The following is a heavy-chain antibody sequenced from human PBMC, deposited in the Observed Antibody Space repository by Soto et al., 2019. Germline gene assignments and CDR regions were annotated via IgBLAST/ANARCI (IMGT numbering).Heavy chain of an antibody. CDR1: GETFRRFA. J-gene: IGHJ4*02. Sequence: QLHLVQSGAEVKKPGSSVKVSCKGSGETFRRFALSWVRQAPGQGLEWMGGIIPMLNRPNYAQRFQGRVIISANESPNPAYMEFLSLRSEDTAVYYCATIGLDVDFWGQGTSVIVSS. V-gene: IGHV1-69*01. CDR2: IIPMLNRP. CDR3: ATIGLDVDF.